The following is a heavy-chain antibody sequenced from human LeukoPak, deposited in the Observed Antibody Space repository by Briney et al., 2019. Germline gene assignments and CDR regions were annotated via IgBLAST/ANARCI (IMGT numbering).Heavy chain of an antibody. V-gene: IGHV3-21*01. D-gene: IGHD3-9*01. CDR1: GFTFSSYS. Sequence: PGGSLRLSCAASGFTFSSYSMNWVRQAPGKGLEWVSSISSSSSYIYYADSVKGRFTISRDNAKNSLYLQMNSLRAEDTAVYYCARALLLRYFAFDIWGQGTMVTVSS. CDR2: ISSSSSYI. J-gene: IGHJ3*02. CDR3: ARALLLRYFAFDI.